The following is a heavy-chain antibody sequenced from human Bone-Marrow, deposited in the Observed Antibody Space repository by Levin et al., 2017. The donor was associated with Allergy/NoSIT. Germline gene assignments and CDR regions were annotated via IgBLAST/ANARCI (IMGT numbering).Heavy chain of an antibody. CDR3: ARLRGYCNSIHCTPPNWFDP. CDR1: GYSFDSFW. CDR2: IYPGDSDT. Sequence: GESLKISCKASGYSFDSFWIAWVRQMPGKGLEWMGIIYPGDSDTRYSPSFQGQVTISADKSISTAYLHWISLRATDSAMYYCARLRGYCNSIHCTPPNWFDPWGQGALVTVSS. D-gene: IGHD2/OR15-2a*01. J-gene: IGHJ5*02. V-gene: IGHV5-51*01.